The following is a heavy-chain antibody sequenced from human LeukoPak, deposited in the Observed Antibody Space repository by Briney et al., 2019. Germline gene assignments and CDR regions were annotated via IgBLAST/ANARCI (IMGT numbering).Heavy chain of an antibody. Sequence: GESLKISCKGSGYSFTSYWIGWVRQMPGKGLEWMGIIYPGDSDTRYSPSFQGQVTISADKSISTAYLQWSSLKASDTAMYYCARQGYYASSGYSTNGDYWGQGTLVTVSS. V-gene: IGHV5-51*01. CDR2: IYPGDSDT. J-gene: IGHJ4*02. CDR3: ARQGYYASSGYSTNGDY. CDR1: GYSFTSYW. D-gene: IGHD3-22*01.